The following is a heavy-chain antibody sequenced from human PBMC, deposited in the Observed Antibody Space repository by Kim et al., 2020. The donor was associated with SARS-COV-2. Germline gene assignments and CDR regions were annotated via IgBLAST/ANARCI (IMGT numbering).Heavy chain of an antibody. J-gene: IGHJ4*02. V-gene: IGHV1-69*04. CDR3: ARDPMTTVTTHFDY. Sequence: APMFQGRVTITADKSTSTAYMELSSLRSEDTAVYYCARDPMTTVTTHFDYWGQGTLVTVSS. D-gene: IGHD4-17*01.